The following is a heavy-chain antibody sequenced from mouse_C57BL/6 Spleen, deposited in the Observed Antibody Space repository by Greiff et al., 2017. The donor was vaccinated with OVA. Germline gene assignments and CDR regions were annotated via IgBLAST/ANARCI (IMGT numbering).Heavy chain of an antibody. CDR2: INPNNGGT. Sequence: EVQLQQSGPELVKPGASVKISCKASGYTFTDYYMNWVKQSHGKSLEWIGDINPNNGGTSYNQKFKGKATLTVDKSSSTAYMELRSLTSEDSAVYYCAREEQLRLDYWGQGTTLTVSS. J-gene: IGHJ2*01. V-gene: IGHV1-26*01. D-gene: IGHD3-2*02. CDR3: AREEQLRLDY. CDR1: GYTFTDYY.